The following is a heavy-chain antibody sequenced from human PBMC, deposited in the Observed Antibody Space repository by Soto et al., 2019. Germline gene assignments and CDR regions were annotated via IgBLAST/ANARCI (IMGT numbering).Heavy chain of an antibody. Sequence: ASVKVSCKTSGYTFTRNGISWVRQAPGQGLEWMGIINPSGAGTTYAQKFQGRVTMTRDTSTSTVYMELSSLRSEDTAVYYCARGGRGTTDNWFDPWGQGTLVTVSS. D-gene: IGHD1-1*01. V-gene: IGHV1-46*01. J-gene: IGHJ5*02. CDR3: ARGGRGTTDNWFDP. CDR2: INPSGAGT. CDR1: GYTFTRNG.